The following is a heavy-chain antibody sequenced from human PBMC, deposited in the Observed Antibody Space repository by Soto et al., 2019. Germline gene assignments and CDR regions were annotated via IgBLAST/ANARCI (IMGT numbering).Heavy chain of an antibody. CDR1: GGTFSSYA. D-gene: IGHD5-12*01. CDR3: ARDIVATIGVSPVGMDV. V-gene: IGHV1-69*01. CDR2: IIPIFGTA. J-gene: IGHJ6*02. Sequence: VQLVQSGAEVKKPGSSVKVSCKASGGTFSSYAISWVRQAPGQGLEWMGGIIPIFGTANYAQKFQGRVTITADESTSTAYMELSSLRSEDTAVYYCARDIVATIGVSPVGMDVWGQGTTVTVSS.